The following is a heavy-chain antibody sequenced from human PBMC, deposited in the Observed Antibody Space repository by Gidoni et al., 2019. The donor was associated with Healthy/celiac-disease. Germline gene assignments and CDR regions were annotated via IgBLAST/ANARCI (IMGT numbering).Heavy chain of an antibody. V-gene: IGHV4-34*01. CDR1: GGSFSGYY. Sequence: QVQLQQWGAGLLKPSEPLSLTCAVHGGSFSGYYWSWIRQPPGKGLEWIGEINHSGSTNYNPSLKSRVTISVDTSKNQFSLKLSSVTAADTAVYYCARERNYYGMDVWGQGTTVTVSS. J-gene: IGHJ6*02. CDR3: ARERNYYGMDV. CDR2: INHSGST.